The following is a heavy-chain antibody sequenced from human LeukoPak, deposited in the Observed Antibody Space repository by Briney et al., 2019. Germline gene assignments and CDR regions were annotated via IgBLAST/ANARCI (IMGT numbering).Heavy chain of an antibody. J-gene: IGHJ4*02. CDR2: ISSSGGTI. V-gene: IGHV3-48*03. Sequence: GGSLRLSCAASGSTFSSYEMIWVRQAPGKGPEWVSYISSSGGTIYYADSVKGRFTISRDNAKNSLYLQMNSLRVEDTAVYFCAREGNYYFDYWGQGTLVTVSS. CDR1: GSTFSSYE. CDR3: AREGNYYFDY.